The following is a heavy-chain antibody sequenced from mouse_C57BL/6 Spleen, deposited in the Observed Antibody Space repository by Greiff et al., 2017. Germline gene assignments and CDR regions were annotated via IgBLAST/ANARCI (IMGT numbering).Heavy chain of an antibody. Sequence: VQLQQSGAELVRPGASVKLSCTASGFNIKDDYMHWVKQRPEQGLEWIGWIDPENGDPEYASKFQGKATITADTSSNTAYLQLSSLTSEDTAVYYCTTTATGAYWGQGTLVTVSA. CDR1: GFNIKDDY. CDR2: IDPENGDP. V-gene: IGHV14-4*01. J-gene: IGHJ3*01. CDR3: TTTATGAY.